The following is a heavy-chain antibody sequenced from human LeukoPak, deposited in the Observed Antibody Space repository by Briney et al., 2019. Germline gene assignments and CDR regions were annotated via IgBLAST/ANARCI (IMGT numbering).Heavy chain of an antibody. Sequence: SETLSLTCAVYGGSFSGYYWNWIRQPPGKGLEWIGEINHSGRTNYNPSLKSRVTISVDTSKKQFSLKLSSVAAADTAVYYCARGVDYYGVWGQGTLVTVSS. D-gene: IGHD3-10*01. V-gene: IGHV4-34*01. CDR3: ARGVDYYGV. J-gene: IGHJ4*02. CDR1: GGSFSGYY. CDR2: INHSGRT.